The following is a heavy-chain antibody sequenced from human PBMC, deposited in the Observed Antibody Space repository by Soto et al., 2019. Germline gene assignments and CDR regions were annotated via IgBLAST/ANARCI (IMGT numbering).Heavy chain of an antibody. CDR2: ISGYNGDT. Sequence: ASVKVSCKACGYTFNSYGISWVRQETGQGLEWMGWISGYNGDTNYAQKFQGRVTMTVDTSTTTAFMELRSLTSDDRAVYYCAKNGQPPYYYYVMDVWGQWTTVTVSS. CDR1: GYTFNSYG. V-gene: IGHV1-18*01. CDR3: AKNGQPPYYYYVMDV. J-gene: IGHJ6*02. D-gene: IGHD2-8*01.